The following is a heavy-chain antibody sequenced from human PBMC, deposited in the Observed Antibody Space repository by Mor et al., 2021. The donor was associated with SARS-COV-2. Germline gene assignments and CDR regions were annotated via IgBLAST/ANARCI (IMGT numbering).Heavy chain of an antibody. CDR3: ARSRSDMRLDSFDM. V-gene: IGHV3-30-3*01. D-gene: IGHD3-9*01. J-gene: IGHJ3*02. Sequence: LHWVRQAPGKGLEWLAVVSYDEGNKQYADSVKGRFTISRDSANNILSLQMNSLRGEDTAVYYCARSRSDMRLDSFDMWGPGTMVTV. CDR2: VSYDEGNK.